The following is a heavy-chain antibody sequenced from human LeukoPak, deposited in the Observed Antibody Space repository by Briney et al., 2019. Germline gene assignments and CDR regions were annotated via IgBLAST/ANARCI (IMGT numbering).Heavy chain of an antibody. CDR1: GGSISSYY. CDR3: ARESQWELGTYYFDY. Sequence: SETLSLTCSVSGGSISSYYWSWIRQPPGKGLEWIGYISYSAITNYNPALKSRVTISVDTSKNQFSLKLSSVTAADTAVYYCARESQWELGTYYFDYWGQGTLVTVSS. J-gene: IGHJ4*02. V-gene: IGHV4-59*12. D-gene: IGHD1-26*01. CDR2: ISYSAIT.